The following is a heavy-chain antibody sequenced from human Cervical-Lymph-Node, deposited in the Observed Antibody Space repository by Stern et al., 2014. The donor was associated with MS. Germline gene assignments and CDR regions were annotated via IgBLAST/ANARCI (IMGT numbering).Heavy chain of an antibody. CDR3: ATTRWDLFTWNWFDP. CDR2: IHDSGST. J-gene: IGHJ5*02. D-gene: IGHD1-26*01. Sequence: QVQLVQSGPGLVKPSQTLSLTCTVSGGSISSSGYYWSWIRQPADKGLEWIGRIHDSGSTYYNPSLKSRVTLSNDTANNQFSLQLPSVTAADTAVYYCATTRWDLFTWNWFDPWGQGTLVTVSS. V-gene: IGHV4-61*02. CDR1: GGSISSSGYY.